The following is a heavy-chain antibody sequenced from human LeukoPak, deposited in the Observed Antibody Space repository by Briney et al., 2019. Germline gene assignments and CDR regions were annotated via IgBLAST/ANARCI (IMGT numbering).Heavy chain of an antibody. CDR2: IWYDGSNK. V-gene: IGHV3-33*01. CDR1: GFPFISYG. J-gene: IGHJ6*02. Sequence: GGSLRLSCAASGFPFISYGMHWVRQAPGKGREWVDVIWYDGSNKYYSDSVRGGFTISRENSKKKLYLQRKSIRAEDTAVYYCASEMGIAVAGPIYYYGMDVWGQGTTVTVSS. CDR3: ASEMGIAVAGPIYYYGMDV. D-gene: IGHD6-19*01.